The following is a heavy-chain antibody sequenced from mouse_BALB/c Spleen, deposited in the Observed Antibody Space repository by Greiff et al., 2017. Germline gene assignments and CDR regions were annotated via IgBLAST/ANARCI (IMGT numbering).Heavy chain of an antibody. V-gene: IGHV5-17*02. CDR1: GFTFSSFG. CDR2: ISSGSSTI. CDR3: ASPVFTAGSMDD. D-gene: IGHD1-2*01. Sequence: DVKLVESGGGLVQPGGSRKLSCAASGFTFSSFGMHWVRQAPEKGLEWVAYISSGSSTIYYADTVKGRFTISRDNPKNTLFLQMTSLRSEDTAMYYCASPVFTAGSMDDWGEGTSVTGSS. J-gene: IGHJ4*01.